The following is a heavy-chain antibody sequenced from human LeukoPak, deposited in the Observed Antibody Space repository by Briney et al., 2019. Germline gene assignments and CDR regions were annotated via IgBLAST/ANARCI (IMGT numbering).Heavy chain of an antibody. J-gene: IGHJ4*02. CDR2: IYPSDSDT. CDR1: GYSFTTYW. CDR3: ARREGRNAIFDY. Sequence: GESLKISCKGSGYSFTTYWIGWVRPMPGKGLEWMGIIYPSDSDTRYSPSFQGQVTISADKSISTAYLQWSSLKASDTAIYYCARREGRNAIFDYWGQGTLVTVSS. D-gene: IGHD1-26*01. V-gene: IGHV5-51*01.